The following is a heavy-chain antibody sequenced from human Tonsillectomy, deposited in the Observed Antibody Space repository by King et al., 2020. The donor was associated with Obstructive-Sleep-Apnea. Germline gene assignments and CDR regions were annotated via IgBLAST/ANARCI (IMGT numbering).Heavy chain of an antibody. CDR1: GFTFSNYR. V-gene: IGHV3-21*01. Sequence: VQLVESGGGLVKPGGSLRLSCAVSGFTFSNYRMNWVRQAPGGGLEWVSSIRSSTSSTYYADSVKGRFSISRDNAKNSLFLQMNSLRAEDTAVYYCARGNYYDSDGHSSYFDYWGQGSLVTVSS. CDR2: IRSSTSST. J-gene: IGHJ4*02. D-gene: IGHD3-22*01. CDR3: ARGNYYDSDGHSSYFDY.